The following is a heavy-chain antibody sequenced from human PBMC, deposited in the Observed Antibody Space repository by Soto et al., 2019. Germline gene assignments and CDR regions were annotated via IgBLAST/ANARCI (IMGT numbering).Heavy chain of an antibody. D-gene: IGHD2-15*01. Sequence: SETLSLTCTVSGGSISSGGYYWSWIRQHPGKGLEWIGYIYYSGSTYYNPSLKSRVTISVDTSKNQFSLKLSSVTAADTAVYYCAGTPEYYYGMDVWGQGTTVTVSS. V-gene: IGHV4-31*03. J-gene: IGHJ6*02. CDR3: AGTPEYYYGMDV. CDR2: IYYSGST. CDR1: GGSISSGGYY.